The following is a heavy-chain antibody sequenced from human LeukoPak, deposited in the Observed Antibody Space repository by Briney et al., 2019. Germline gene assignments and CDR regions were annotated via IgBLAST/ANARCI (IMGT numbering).Heavy chain of an antibody. CDR1: GGSISSYY. CDR3: ARQPEKLVFDYYMDV. D-gene: IGHD6-6*01. J-gene: IGHJ6*03. Sequence: PSETLSLTCTVSGGSISSYYWSWIRQPPGKGLEWIGYIYYSGSTNYNPSLKSRVTISADTSKNQFSLKLSSVTAADTAVYYCARQPEKLVFDYYMDVWGKGTTVTVSS. V-gene: IGHV4-59*01. CDR2: IYYSGST.